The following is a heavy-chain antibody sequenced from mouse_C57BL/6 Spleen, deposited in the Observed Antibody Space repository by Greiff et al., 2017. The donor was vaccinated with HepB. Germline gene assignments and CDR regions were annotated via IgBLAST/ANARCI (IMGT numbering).Heavy chain of an antibody. J-gene: IGHJ3*01. Sequence: QVQLQQPGAELVRPGTSVKLSCKASGYTFTSYWMHWVKQRPGQGLEWIGVIDPSDSYTNYNQKFKGKATLTVDTSSSTAYMQLSSLTSEDSAVYYCARTDDYDGGFAYWGQGTLVTVSA. CDR3: ARTDDYDGGFAY. CDR2: IDPSDSYT. D-gene: IGHD2-4*01. V-gene: IGHV1-59*01. CDR1: GYTFTSYW.